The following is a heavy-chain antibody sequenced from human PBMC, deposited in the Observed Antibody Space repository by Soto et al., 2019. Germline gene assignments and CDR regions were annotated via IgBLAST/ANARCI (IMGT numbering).Heavy chain of an antibody. D-gene: IGHD2-15*01. Sequence: GESLKISCKGSGYSFTSYWISWVRQMPGKGLEWMGRIDPSDSYTNYSPSFQGHVTISADKSISTAYLQWSSLKASDTAMYYCARLVVAATMPPDYWGQGTLVTVSA. CDR2: IDPSDSYT. CDR1: GYSFTSYW. J-gene: IGHJ4*02. CDR3: ARLVVAATMPPDY. V-gene: IGHV5-10-1*01.